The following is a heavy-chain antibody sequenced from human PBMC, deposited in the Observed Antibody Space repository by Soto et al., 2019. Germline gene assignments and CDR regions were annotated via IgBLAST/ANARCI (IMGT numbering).Heavy chain of an antibody. CDR2: ISGSGTST. CDR3: AKEVATTCIFDY. J-gene: IGHJ4*02. V-gene: IGHV3-23*01. D-gene: IGHD5-12*01. CDR1: GFTFSSYA. Sequence: EVQLLESGGGLVQPGGSLRLSCAASGFTFSSYAMSWVRQAPGKGLEWVSAISGSGTSTYFADSVKGRFTISRDNSMNTLYLQMNSLRAEDTAVYYCAKEVATTCIFDYWGQGTLVTVSS.